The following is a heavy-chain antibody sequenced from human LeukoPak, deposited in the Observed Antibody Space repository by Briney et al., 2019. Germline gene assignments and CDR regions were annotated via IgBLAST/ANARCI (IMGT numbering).Heavy chain of an antibody. J-gene: IGHJ4*02. CDR2: ISYDGSNK. CDR3: ARGVPYSSGWYDLFDY. CDR1: GFTFSSYS. D-gene: IGHD6-19*01. Sequence: GGSLRLSCAASGFTFSSYSMNWVRQAPGKGLEWVAVISYDGSNKYYADSVKGRFTISRDNSKNTLYLQMNSLRAEDTAVYYCARGVPYSSGWYDLFDYWGQGTLVTVSS. V-gene: IGHV3-30-3*01.